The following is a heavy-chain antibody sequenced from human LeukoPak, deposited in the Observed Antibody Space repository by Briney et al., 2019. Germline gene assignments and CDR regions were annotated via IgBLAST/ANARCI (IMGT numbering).Heavy chain of an antibody. CDR3: AREETPDEYCSSTSCYRGFDY. CDR2: ISYDGSNK. J-gene: IGHJ4*02. D-gene: IGHD2-2*01. CDR1: GFTFNTYT. Sequence: PGGSLRLSCAASGFTFNTYTMNWVRQAPGKGLEWVAVISYDGSNKYYADSVKGRFTISRDNSKNTLYLQMNSLRAEDTAVYYCAREETPDEYCSSTSCYRGFDYWGQGTLVTVSS. V-gene: IGHV3-30-3*01.